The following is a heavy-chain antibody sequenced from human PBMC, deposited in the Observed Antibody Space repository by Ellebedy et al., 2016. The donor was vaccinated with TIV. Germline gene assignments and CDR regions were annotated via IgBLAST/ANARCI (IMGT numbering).Heavy chain of an antibody. V-gene: IGHV3-7*01. J-gene: IGHJ4*02. CDR1: GFTFSRYW. D-gene: IGHD1-14*01. Sequence: GESLKISXAASGFTFSRYWMSWVRQAPGKGLEWVANIRKDGGEKYYVDSVEGRFTISRDNSKNSLYLQMNTLRPEDTAVYYCAKPHSANYRGGAFDYWGQGTHVTVSS. CDR3: AKPHSANYRGGAFDY. CDR2: IRKDGGEK.